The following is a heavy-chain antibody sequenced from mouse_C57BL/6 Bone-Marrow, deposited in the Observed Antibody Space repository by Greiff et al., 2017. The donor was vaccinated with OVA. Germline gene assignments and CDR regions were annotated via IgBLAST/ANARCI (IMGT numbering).Heavy chain of an antibody. J-gene: IGHJ2*01. CDR1: GFTFSSYG. CDR3: ASHYYGGSDY. CDR2: ISSGGSYT. Sequence: VQLQQSGGDLVKPGGSLKLSCAASGFTFSSYGMSWVRQTPDKRLEWVATISSGGSYTYYPDNVKGRFTISRDNAKNTLYLQMSSLKSEDTAMYYCASHYYGGSDYWGQGTPLTVSS. D-gene: IGHD1-1*01. V-gene: IGHV5-6*01.